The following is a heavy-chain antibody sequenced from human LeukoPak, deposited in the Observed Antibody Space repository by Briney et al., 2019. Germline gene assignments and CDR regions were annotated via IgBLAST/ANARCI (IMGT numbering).Heavy chain of an antibody. J-gene: IGHJ4*02. D-gene: IGHD6-13*01. CDR3: ARLVVNSIAAAGDY. CDR1: GYTFTGYY. V-gene: IGHV1-2*02. CDR2: INPNSGGT. Sequence: ASVKVSCKASGYTFTGYYMHWVRQAPGQGLEWMGWINPNSGGTNYAQKFQRRVTMTRDTSISTAYMELSRLRSDDTAVYYCARLVVNSIAAAGDYWGQGTLVTVPS.